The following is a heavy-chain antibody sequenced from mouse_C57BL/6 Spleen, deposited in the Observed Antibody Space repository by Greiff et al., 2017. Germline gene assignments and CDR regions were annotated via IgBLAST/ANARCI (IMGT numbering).Heavy chain of an antibody. CDR3: ARRTTVVALYAMDY. J-gene: IGHJ4*01. V-gene: IGHV1-50*01. CDR1: GYTFTSYW. CDR2: IDPSDSYP. Sequence: QVQLQQPGAELVKPGASVKLSCKASGYTFTSYWMQWVKQRPGQGLEWIGEIDPSDSYPNYNQKFKGKATLTVDTSSSTAYMQLSSLTSEDSAVYYCARRTTVVALYAMDYWGQGTSVTVSS. D-gene: IGHD1-1*01.